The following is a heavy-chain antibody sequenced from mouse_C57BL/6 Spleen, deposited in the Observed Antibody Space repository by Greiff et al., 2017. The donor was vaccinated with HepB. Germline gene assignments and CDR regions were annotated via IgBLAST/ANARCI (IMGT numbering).Heavy chain of an antibody. Sequence: VKLMESGPELVKPGASVKISCKASGYAFSSSWMNWVKQRPGKGLEWIGRIYPGDGDTNYNGKFKGKATLTADKSSSTAYMQLSSLTSEDSAVYFCARGSLYYFDYWGQGTTLTVSS. J-gene: IGHJ2*01. CDR1: GYAFSSSW. CDR2: IYPGDGDT. CDR3: ARGSLYYFDY. V-gene: IGHV1-82*01.